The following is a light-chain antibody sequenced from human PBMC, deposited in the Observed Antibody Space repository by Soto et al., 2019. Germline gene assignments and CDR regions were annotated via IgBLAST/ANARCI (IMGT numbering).Light chain of an antibody. V-gene: IGKV1-33*01. CDR1: QDINNY. CDR3: QQYYNLPIA. Sequence: IQTTQSPSSLSASVGDRVTITCQASQDINNYLNWYQQKPGKAPQLLIYDASNLQTGVPSRFRGSGSGTDFSFTISSLQPEDFATYYCQQYYNLPIAFGQGTRLEIK. CDR2: DAS. J-gene: IGKJ5*01.